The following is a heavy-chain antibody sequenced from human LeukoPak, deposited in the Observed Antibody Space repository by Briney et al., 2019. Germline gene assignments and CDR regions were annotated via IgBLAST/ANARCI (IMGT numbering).Heavy chain of an antibody. CDR3: AREGNYYDMDV. J-gene: IGHJ6*02. CDR1: GFTFSAYA. Sequence: GGSLRLSCEASGFTFSAYAMTWVRQAPGKGLEWVSVIFSGGTTYYADSVKGRFTISRDNSKNTVYLQMNSLRADDTAVYYCAREGNYYDMDVWGQGTTVTVSS. CDR2: IFSGGTT. V-gene: IGHV3-53*01.